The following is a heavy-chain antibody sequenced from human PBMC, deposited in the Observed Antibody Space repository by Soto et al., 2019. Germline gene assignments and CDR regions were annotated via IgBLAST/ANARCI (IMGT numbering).Heavy chain of an antibody. V-gene: IGHV1-18*01. Sequence: ASVKVSCKASGYTFTSYGISWVRQAPGQGLEWMGWISAYNGNTNYVQKLQGRVTMTTDTSTSTAYMELRSLRSDDTAVYYCARGMGYYDSSGYYWFDPWGQGTLVTVSS. CDR1: GYTFTSYG. CDR2: ISAYNGNT. D-gene: IGHD3-22*01. CDR3: ARGMGYYDSSGYYWFDP. J-gene: IGHJ5*02.